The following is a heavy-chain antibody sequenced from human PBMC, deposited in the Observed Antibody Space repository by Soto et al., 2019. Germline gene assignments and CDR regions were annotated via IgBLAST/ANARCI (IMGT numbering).Heavy chain of an antibody. V-gene: IGHV3-53*04. CDR2: IYSGGNT. D-gene: IGHD3-10*01. J-gene: IGHJ4*02. CDR3: AKGLGAQQYYFDY. Sequence: EVGLVESGGGLVQPGGSLRLSCAASGFTVRDNYMTWVRQAPGKGLEWVSIIYSGGNTYYADSVRGRFTISRHNSMNTLYLQMSNVRAGDTAVYYCAKGLGAQQYYFDYWGQGILVTVSS. CDR1: GFTVRDNY.